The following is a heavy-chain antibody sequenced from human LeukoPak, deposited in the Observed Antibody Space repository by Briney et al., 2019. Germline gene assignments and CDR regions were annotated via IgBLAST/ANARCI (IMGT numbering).Heavy chain of an antibody. Sequence: GGSLRLSCAASGFTFSSYGMHWVRQAPGKGLEWVSAISGSGGSTYYADSVKGRFTISRDNSKNTLYLQMNSLRAEDTAVYYCAKSQWLVRWGNFDYWGQGTLVTVSS. CDR1: GFTFSSYG. V-gene: IGHV3-23*01. J-gene: IGHJ4*02. CDR3: AKSQWLVRWGNFDY. CDR2: ISGSGGST. D-gene: IGHD6-19*01.